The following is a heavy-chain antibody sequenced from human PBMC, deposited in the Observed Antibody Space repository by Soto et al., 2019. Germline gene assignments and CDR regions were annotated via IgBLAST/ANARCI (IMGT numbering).Heavy chain of an antibody. Sequence: EVQLVESGGGLVKPGGSLRLSCAASGFTFSSYSMNWVRQAPGKGLEWVSSISSSSSYIYYADSVKGPFTISRDNAKNSLYLQMNSLRAEDTAVYYCARGTETTSLGNAFDIWGQGTMVTVSS. CDR1: GFTFSSYS. CDR3: ARGTETTSLGNAFDI. CDR2: ISSSSSYI. D-gene: IGHD4-4*01. J-gene: IGHJ3*02. V-gene: IGHV3-21*01.